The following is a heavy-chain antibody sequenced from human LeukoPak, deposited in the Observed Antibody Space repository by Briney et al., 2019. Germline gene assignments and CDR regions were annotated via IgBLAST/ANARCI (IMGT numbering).Heavy chain of an antibody. D-gene: IGHD3-3*01. V-gene: IGHV4-4*07. J-gene: IGHJ5*02. CDR3: AREYDFWSGYYPKYNWFDP. CDR2: IYTSGST. CDR1: GGSISSYY. Sequence: SETLSLTCTASGGSISSYYWSWIRQPAGKGLEWIGRIYTSGSTNYNPSLKSRVTMSVDTSKNQFSLKLSSVTAADTAVYYCAREYDFWSGYYPKYNWFDPWGQGTLVTVSS.